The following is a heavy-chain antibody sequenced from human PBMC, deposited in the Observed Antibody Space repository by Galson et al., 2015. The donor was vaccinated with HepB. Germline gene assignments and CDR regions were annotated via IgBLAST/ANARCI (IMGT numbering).Heavy chain of an antibody. CDR1: GFTFSSYA. D-gene: IGHD4-23*01. J-gene: IGHJ3*02. Sequence: SLRLSCAASGFTFSSYAMHWVRQAPGKGLEWVAVISYDGSNKYYADSVKGRFTISRDNSKNTLYLQMNSLRAEDTAVYYCAREMGGGNSDAFDIWGQGTMVTVSS. CDR3: AREMGGGNSDAFDI. V-gene: IGHV3-30-3*01. CDR2: ISYDGSNK.